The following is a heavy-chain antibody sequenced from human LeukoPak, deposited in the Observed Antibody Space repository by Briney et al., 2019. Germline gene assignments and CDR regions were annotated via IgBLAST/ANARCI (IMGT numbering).Heavy chain of an antibody. J-gene: IGHJ6*03. V-gene: IGHV3-11*01. CDR2: ISSSGSTI. Sequence: GGSLRLSCAASGFTFSDYYMSWIRQAPGKGLEWVSYISSSGSTIYYADSVKRRFTISRDNAKNSLYLQMNSLRAEDTAVYYCARDRSARRGLGYYYYYMDVWGKGTTVTVSS. D-gene: IGHD6-6*01. CDR3: ARDRSARRGLGYYYYYMDV. CDR1: GFTFSDYY.